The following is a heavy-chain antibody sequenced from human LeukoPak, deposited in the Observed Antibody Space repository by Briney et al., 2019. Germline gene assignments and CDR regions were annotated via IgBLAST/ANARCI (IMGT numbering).Heavy chain of an antibody. V-gene: IGHV3-9*01. D-gene: IGHD5-18*01. Sequence: GGSLRLSCAASGFSFDDYAMHWVRQAPGQGLKWVSGISWSSSNIVYADSVRGRFTISRDNAKNSLYLQLDSLRVEDTALYYCANPPPSRYDWGQGTLVTVSS. CDR1: GFSFDDYA. CDR2: ISWSSSNI. CDR3: ANPPPSRYD. J-gene: IGHJ4*02.